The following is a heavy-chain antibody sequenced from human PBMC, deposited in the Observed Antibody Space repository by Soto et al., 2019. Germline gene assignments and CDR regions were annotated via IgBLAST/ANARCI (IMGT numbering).Heavy chain of an antibody. J-gene: IGHJ4*02. D-gene: IGHD2-8*01. CDR1: GFTFSDYY. Sequence: PGGSLRLSCAASGFTFSDYYMSWIRQAPGKGLEWVSYISSSSYTNYADSVKGRFTISRDNAKNSLYLQMNSLRAEDTAVYYCARVHCTNGVCSFFDYWGQGTLVTVSS. CDR3: ARVHCTNGVCSFFDY. CDR2: ISSSSYT. V-gene: IGHV3-11*06.